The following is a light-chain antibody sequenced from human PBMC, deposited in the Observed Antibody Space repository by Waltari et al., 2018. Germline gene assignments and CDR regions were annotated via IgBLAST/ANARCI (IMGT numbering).Light chain of an antibody. CDR3: QQSRTSPWT. Sequence: EIVLTQSPGTLSLSPGERAPLSCRASQSVNSNYLAWYQQKVGQAPRLPISAASSRATGIPDRFSGSGSGTDFTLTISRLEPEDFAVYYCQQSRTSPWTFGQGTKVEIK. J-gene: IGKJ1*01. CDR2: AAS. V-gene: IGKV3-20*01. CDR1: QSVNSNY.